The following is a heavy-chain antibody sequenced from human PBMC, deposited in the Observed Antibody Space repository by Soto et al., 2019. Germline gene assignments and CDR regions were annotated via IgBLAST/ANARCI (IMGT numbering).Heavy chain of an antibody. J-gene: IGHJ4*02. Sequence: SETLSLTCTVSGGSISSYYWSWIRQPPGKGLEWIGYIYYSGSTNYNPSVKSRVTLSVDTSKNQFSLKLSSVTAANTAVYYCARQGDYCSGGSCYRSFDYWGQGTLVTVSS. V-gene: IGHV4-59*08. CDR3: ARQGDYCSGGSCYRSFDY. D-gene: IGHD2-15*01. CDR1: GGSISSYY. CDR2: IYYSGST.